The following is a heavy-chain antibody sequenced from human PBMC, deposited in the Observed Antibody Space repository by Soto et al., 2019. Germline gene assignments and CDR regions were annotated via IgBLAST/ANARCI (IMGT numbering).Heavy chain of an antibody. V-gene: IGHV1-46*03. CDR2: INPSGGST. Sequence: GASVKVSCKASGYTFTSYYMHWVRQAPGQGLEWMGIINPSGGSTSYAQKFQGRVTMTRDTSTSTVYMELSSLRSEDTAVYYCARGGYCSSTSCYRGWGHWFDPWGQGTLVTVSS. CDR1: GYTFTSYY. J-gene: IGHJ5*02. CDR3: ARGGYCSSTSCYRGWGHWFDP. D-gene: IGHD2-2*02.